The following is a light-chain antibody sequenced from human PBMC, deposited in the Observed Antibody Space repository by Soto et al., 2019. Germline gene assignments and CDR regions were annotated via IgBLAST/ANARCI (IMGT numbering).Light chain of an antibody. V-gene: IGKV3-20*01. J-gene: IGKJ4*01. CDR3: QQYDTSLLYT. CDR1: QSVNNNY. CDR2: GAS. Sequence: EIVLTQSPGTLSLSPGDRATLSCEASQSVNNNYLAWYQHKPGQAPRLLIYGASSRATGIPDRFSGSGSGTDFTLTIRRLEREDFAVYYSQQYDTSLLYTFGGGTKVDIK.